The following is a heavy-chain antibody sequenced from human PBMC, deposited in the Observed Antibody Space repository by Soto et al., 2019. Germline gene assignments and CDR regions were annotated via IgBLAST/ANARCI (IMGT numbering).Heavy chain of an antibody. D-gene: IGHD2-2*01. J-gene: IGHJ4*02. CDR3: ARDQFGSSTYTDY. Sequence: QVQLQESGPGLVKPSQTLSLTCTVSGGSISSGGYYWSWIRQHPGKGLEWIGYIYYSGSTYYNPSLESRVXXSXDXXKNQFSLKLSSVTAADTAVYYCARDQFGSSTYTDYWGQGTLVTVSS. CDR1: GGSISSGGYY. V-gene: IGHV4-31*03. CDR2: IYYSGST.